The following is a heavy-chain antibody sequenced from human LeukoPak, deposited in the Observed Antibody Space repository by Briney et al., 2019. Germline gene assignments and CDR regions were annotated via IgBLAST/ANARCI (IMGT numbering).Heavy chain of an antibody. CDR2: ISGSGGST. J-gene: IGHJ4*02. V-gene: IGHV3-23*01. D-gene: IGHD3-10*01. CDR1: GFTFSSYA. Sequence: RTGGSLRLSCAASGFTFSSYAMSWVRQAPGKGLEWVSAISGSGGSTYYADSVKGRFTISRDNSKNTLYLQMNSLRAEDTAVYYCAKDTYYYGSGTDYWGQGTLVTASS. CDR3: AKDTYYYGSGTDY.